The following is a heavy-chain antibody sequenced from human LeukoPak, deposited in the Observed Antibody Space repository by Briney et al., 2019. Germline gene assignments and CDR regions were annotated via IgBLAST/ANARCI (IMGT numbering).Heavy chain of an antibody. D-gene: IGHD3-16*01. CDR3: ATSGGY. CDR2: IYYSGSTNT. Sequence: SETLSLTCTVSGASISSYYWSWIRQPPGKGLEWIGYIYYSGSTNTNYNPSLKSRVTISVDTSKNQFSLKLSSVTAADTAVYYCATSGGYWGQGTLVTVSS. J-gene: IGHJ4*02. V-gene: IGHV4-59*08. CDR1: GASISSYY.